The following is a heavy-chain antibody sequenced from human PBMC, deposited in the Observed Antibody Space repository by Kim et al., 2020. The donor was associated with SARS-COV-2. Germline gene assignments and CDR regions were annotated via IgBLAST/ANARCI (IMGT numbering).Heavy chain of an antibody. CDR1: GGSFSGYY. V-gene: IGHV4-34*01. CDR2: INHSGST. CDR3: ARYSGIYYFDY. Sequence: SETLSLTCAVYGGSFSGYYWSWIRQPPGKGLEWIGEINHSGSTNYNPSLKSRVTISVDTSKNQFSLKLSSVTAADTAVYYCARYSGIYYFDYLGQGTLVT. J-gene: IGHJ4*02. D-gene: IGHD1-26*01.